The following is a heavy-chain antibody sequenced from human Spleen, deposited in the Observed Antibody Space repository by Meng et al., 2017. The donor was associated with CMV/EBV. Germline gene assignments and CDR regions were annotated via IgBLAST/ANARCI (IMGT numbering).Heavy chain of an antibody. V-gene: IGHV3-30*04. CDR3: ASIGNDAFDF. J-gene: IGHJ3*01. CDR1: GFTFSNYP. Sequence: GESLKISCAASGFTFSNYPLHWVRQAPGKGLDWVALISYDGSTKYYADSVKGRFTISRDNSRNTLFLQMNSLGTEDTAVYYCASIGNDAFDFWGQGTMVTVSS. CDR2: ISYDGSTK. D-gene: IGHD1-14*01.